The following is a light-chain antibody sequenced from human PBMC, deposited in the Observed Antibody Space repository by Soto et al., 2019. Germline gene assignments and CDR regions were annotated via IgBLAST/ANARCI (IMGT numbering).Light chain of an antibody. Sequence: DIVMTQSPDSLAVSLGERATINCKSSQNVLYRSNNKNCLSWYQQKPGQPPKLLIYWASTRESGVPDRFSGSGSGTDFTLTISSLQAEDVAVYYCQPYYSTPYTFGQGTKLEIK. CDR2: WAS. CDR3: QPYYSTPYT. J-gene: IGKJ2*01. CDR1: QNVLYRSNNKNC. V-gene: IGKV4-1*01.